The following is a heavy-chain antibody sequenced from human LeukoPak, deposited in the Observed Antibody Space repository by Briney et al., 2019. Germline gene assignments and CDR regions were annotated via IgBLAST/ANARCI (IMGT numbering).Heavy chain of an antibody. D-gene: IGHD2-15*01. J-gene: IGHJ4*02. CDR2: IIYNGEQT. CDR1: GYTFCQYF. CDR3: ARDPSVGGFSVAALDF. Sequence: GGSLRLSCAGSGYTFCQYFMHWVRQAPGKGLEYLSVIIYNGEQTYYSKSVTGRFTLSRDKSKNIMYLQMCSLRPEDTAVYFCARDPSVGGFSVAALDFWGQGTLVTVSS. V-gene: IGHV3-64*01.